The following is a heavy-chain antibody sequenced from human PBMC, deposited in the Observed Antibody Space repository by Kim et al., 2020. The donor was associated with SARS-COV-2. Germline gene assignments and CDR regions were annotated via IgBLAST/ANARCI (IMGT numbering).Heavy chain of an antibody. CDR1: GYTFTSYA. J-gene: IGHJ6*02. CDR2: INTNTGNP. V-gene: IGHV7-4-1*02. D-gene: IGHD6-19*01. CDR3: ARGPSSGWYWMEYYYYGMDV. Sequence: ASVKVSCKASGYTFTSYAMNWVRQAPGQGLEWMGWINTNTGNPTYAQGFTGRFVFSLDTSVSTAYLQISSLKAEDTAVYYCARGPSSGWYWMEYYYYGMDVWGQGTTVTVSS.